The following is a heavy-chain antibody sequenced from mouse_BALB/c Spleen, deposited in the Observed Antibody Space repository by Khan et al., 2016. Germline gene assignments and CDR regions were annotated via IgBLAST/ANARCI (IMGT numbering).Heavy chain of an antibody. CDR1: GFTFNTYA. Sequence: EVQLVESGGGLVQPKGSLKLSCAASGFTFNTYAMNWVRQAPGKGLEWVARMRSKSHNYATFYADSVKDRFTISRDDSQSMLYLQMNNLKTADTAMYDCVRHPYGGYAMDYWGQGTSVTVST. V-gene: IGHV10-1*02. D-gene: IGHD1-1*01. CDR2: MRSKSHNYAT. CDR3: VRHPYGGYAMDY. J-gene: IGHJ4*01.